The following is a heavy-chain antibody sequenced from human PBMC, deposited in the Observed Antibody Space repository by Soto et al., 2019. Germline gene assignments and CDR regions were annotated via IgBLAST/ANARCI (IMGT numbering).Heavy chain of an antibody. D-gene: IGHD3-22*01. J-gene: IGHJ4*02. Sequence: EVQLVESGGGLVQPGGSLKLSCAASGFTFSGSAMHWVRQASGKGLEWVGRIRSKANSYATAYAASVKGRFTISRDDSKNTAYLQMNSLKTEDTAVYYCTVLNRNYYDSSGYYYRSFRGWGQGTLVTVSS. CDR3: TVLNRNYYDSSGYYYRSFRG. V-gene: IGHV3-73*02. CDR2: IRSKANSYAT. CDR1: GFTFSGSA.